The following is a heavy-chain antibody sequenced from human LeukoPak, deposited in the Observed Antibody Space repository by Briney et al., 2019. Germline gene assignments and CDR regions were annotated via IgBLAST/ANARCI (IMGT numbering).Heavy chain of an antibody. D-gene: IGHD6-19*01. V-gene: IGHV1-69*01. CDR2: IIPIFGTA. CDR3: ARSSGRSPYYFDY. CDR1: GGTFTSYA. J-gene: IGHJ4*02. Sequence: SVKVSCKASGGTFTSYAISWVRQAPGQGLEWMGGIIPIFGTANSAQKFQGRVTITADESTSTAYMELSSLRSEDTAVYYCARSSGRSPYYFDYWGQGTLVTVSS.